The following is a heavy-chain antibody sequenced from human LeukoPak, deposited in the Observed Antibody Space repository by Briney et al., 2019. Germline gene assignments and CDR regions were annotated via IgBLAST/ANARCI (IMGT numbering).Heavy chain of an antibody. CDR1: GFTFSSYS. J-gene: IGHJ4*02. Sequence: SGGSLRLSCAASGFTFSSYSMNWVRQAPGKGLEWVSYISSSSNTIYYADSVKGRFTISRDNAKNSLYLQMNSLRAEDTAVYYCASMTTYCGGDCFFFDYWGQGTLVTVSS. CDR3: ASMTTYCGGDCFFFDY. V-gene: IGHV3-48*04. D-gene: IGHD2-21*02. CDR2: ISSSSNTI.